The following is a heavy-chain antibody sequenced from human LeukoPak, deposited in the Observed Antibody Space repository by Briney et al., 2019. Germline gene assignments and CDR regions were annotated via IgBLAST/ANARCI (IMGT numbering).Heavy chain of an antibody. CDR1: GXTFNTYG. Sequence: GGSLRLSCAASGXTFNTYGMNWVRQAPGKGLEWVAIIWYDGSDKYYAESVKGRFTISRDNSKNTMYLQVNSLRAEDTAVYYCARAGCTGGSCLAYNYYAMDVWGQGTTVTVSS. V-gene: IGHV3-33*01. J-gene: IGHJ6*02. CDR2: IWYDGSDK. D-gene: IGHD2-15*01. CDR3: ARAGCTGGSCLAYNYYAMDV.